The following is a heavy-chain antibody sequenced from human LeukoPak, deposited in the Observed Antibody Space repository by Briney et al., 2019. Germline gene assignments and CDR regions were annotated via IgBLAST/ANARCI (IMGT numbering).Heavy chain of an antibody. V-gene: IGHV3-23*01. CDR3: ARDLANDGSGYFDS. Sequence: GGSLRLSCAASGFTFSRHAMNWVRQAPGKGLEWVSAISGSGGSTYYADSVKGRFTISRDNSKNTLYLQLNSLRAEDTAVYYCARDLANDGSGYFDSWGQGSLVTVSS. J-gene: IGHJ4*02. D-gene: IGHD3-22*01. CDR1: GFTFSRHA. CDR2: ISGSGGST.